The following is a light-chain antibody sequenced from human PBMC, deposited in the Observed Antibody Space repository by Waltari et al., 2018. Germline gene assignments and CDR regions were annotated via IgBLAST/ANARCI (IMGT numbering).Light chain of an antibody. CDR2: DVS. CDR3: NSYANSNTRV. J-gene: IGLJ3*02. CDR1: SRDIGSYNF. V-gene: IGLV2-14*03. Sequence: QSALTQAASVSGSPGQPLTISCTGTSRDIGSYNFVSWYQQPPGKAPKLIIYDVSNRPSGVSNRFSGSKSGNTASLTISGLQAEDEADYYCNSYANSNTRVFGGGTKLTVL.